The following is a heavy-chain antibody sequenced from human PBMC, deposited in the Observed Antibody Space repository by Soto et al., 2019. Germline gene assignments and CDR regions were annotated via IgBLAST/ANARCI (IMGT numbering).Heavy chain of an antibody. D-gene: IGHD4-17*01. CDR1: GGSISSGGYY. Sequence: PSETLSLTCTVSGGSISSGGYYRSWIRQHPGKGLEWIGYIYYSGSTYYNPSLKSRVTISVDTSKNQFSLKLSSVTAADTAVYYCAREAMTTLNYYYYGMDLWGQGTTVTVSS. J-gene: IGHJ6*02. V-gene: IGHV4-31*03. CDR2: IYYSGST. CDR3: AREAMTTLNYYYYGMDL.